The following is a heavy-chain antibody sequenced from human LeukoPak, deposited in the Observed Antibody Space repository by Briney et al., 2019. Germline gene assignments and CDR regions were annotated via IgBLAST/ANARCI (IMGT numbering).Heavy chain of an antibody. Sequence: ASVTVSCKASGYTFTGYYMHWVRQAPGQGLEWMGWINPNSGGTNYAQKFQGRVTMTRDTSISTAYLELNSLRSDDTAMYYCARGTFYGGNSPFAFDIWGQGTMVTVSS. J-gene: IGHJ3*02. CDR2: INPNSGGT. V-gene: IGHV1-2*02. CDR3: ARGTFYGGNSPFAFDI. CDR1: GYTFTGYY. D-gene: IGHD4-23*01.